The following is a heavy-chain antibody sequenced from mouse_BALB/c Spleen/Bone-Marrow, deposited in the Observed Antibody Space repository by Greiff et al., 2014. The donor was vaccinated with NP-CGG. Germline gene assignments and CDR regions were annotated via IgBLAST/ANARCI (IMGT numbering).Heavy chain of an antibody. D-gene: IGHD4-1*01. CDR3: ARWEYYAMDY. CDR1: GFNIKDTY. CDR2: IDPANGNT. Sequence: VQLQQSGSELVKPGASVKLSCTASGFNIKDTYMHWVKQRPEQGLEWIGRIDPANGNTKYDPKFQGKATITADTSSNTAYLQLSSLTSEDTAVYYCARWEYYAMDYWGQGTSVTVSS. V-gene: IGHV14-3*02. J-gene: IGHJ4*01.